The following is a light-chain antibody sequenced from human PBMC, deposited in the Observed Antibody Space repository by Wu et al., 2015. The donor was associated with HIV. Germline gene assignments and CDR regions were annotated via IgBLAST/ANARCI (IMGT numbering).Light chain of an antibody. CDR2: QAS. Sequence: PGQSPKVLVSQASTRAADTPERFTGSGTGTDFTLTISRVDPEDFGVYFCQQYGSFPITFGPGTRLEIK. CDR3: QQYGSFPIT. J-gene: IGKJ5*01. V-gene: IGKV3-20*01.